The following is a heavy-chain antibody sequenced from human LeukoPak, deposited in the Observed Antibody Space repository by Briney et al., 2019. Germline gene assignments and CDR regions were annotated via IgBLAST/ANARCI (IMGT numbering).Heavy chain of an antibody. CDR2: INPNSGGT. D-gene: IGHD1-26*01. J-gene: IGHJ6*03. CDR1: GYTFTGYY. V-gene: IGHV1-2*02. CDR3: AADGISGSPDYYYYYMDV. Sequence: GASVKVSCKASGYTFTGYYMHWVRQAPGQGLEWMGWINPNSGGTNYAQKFQGRVTMTRDMSTSTAYMELSSLRSEDTAVYYCAADGISGSPDYYYYYMDVWGKGTTVTVSS.